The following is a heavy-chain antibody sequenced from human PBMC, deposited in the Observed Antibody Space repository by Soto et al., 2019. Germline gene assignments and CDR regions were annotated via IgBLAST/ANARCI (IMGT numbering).Heavy chain of an antibody. CDR3: ARDWVEEGIAARYYYYYYGMDV. V-gene: IGHV6-1*01. CDR2: TYYRSKWYN. Sequence: SQTLSLTCVISGDSVSSNSAAWNWIRQSPSRGLEWLGRTYYRSKWYNDYAVSVKSRITINPDTSKNQFSLQLNSVTPEDTAVYYCARDWVEEGIAARYYYYYYGMDVWGQGTTVTVSS. J-gene: IGHJ6*02. CDR1: GDSVSSNSAA. D-gene: IGHD6-6*01.